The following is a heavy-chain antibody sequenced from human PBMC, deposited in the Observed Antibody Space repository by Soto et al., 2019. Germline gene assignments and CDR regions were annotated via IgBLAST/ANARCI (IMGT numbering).Heavy chain of an antibody. CDR1: GGSFSGYY. CDR2: INHSGST. D-gene: IGHD2-2*01. J-gene: IGHJ6*02. Sequence: SETLSLTCAVYGGSFSGYYWIWIRQPPGKGLEWIGEINHSGSTNYNPSLKSRVTISVDTSKNQFSLKLSSVTAADTAVYYCARGGPAARKGDYYGMDVWGQGTTVTVSS. V-gene: IGHV4-34*01. CDR3: ARGGPAARKGDYYGMDV.